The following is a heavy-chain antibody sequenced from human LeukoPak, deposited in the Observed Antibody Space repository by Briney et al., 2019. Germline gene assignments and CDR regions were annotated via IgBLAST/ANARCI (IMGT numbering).Heavy chain of an antibody. V-gene: IGHV3-30*02. CDR1: GFTFSSYG. D-gene: IGHD3-10*01. CDR3: AKDRYYYGSGSYPTPDY. J-gene: IGHJ4*02. CDR2: IRYDGSNK. Sequence: TGGSLRLSCAASGFTFSSYGMHWVRQAPGKGLEWVAFIRYDGSNKYYADSVKGRFTISRDNSKNTLYLQMNSLRAEDTAVYYCAKDRYYYGSGSYPTPDYWGQGTLVTVSS.